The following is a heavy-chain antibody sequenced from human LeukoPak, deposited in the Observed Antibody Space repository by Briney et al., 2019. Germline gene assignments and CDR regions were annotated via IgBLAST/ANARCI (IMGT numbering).Heavy chain of an antibody. D-gene: IGHD3-16*01. J-gene: IGHJ5*02. CDR1: GGSISSSSYY. Sequence: SETLSLTCTVSGGSISSSSYYWGWIRQPPGKGLEWIGSLYYSGSTYYNPSLKSRVTISVDTSKNQFSLKLSSVTAADTAVYYCARLGIVPNWFDPWGQGTLVTVSS. CDR3: ARLGIVPNWFDP. CDR2: LYYSGST. V-gene: IGHV4-39*01.